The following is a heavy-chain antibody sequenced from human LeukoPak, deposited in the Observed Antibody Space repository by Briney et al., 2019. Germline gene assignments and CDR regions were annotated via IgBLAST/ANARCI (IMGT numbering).Heavy chain of an antibody. CDR3: AKVEWELRYFDY. Sequence: GGSLRLSCAASGFTFSSYAMSWVRQAPGKGLEWVSAISGSGGSTYYADSVKVRFTISRDNSKNTLYLQMNSLRAEDTAVYYCAKVEWELRYFDYWGQGTLVTVSS. V-gene: IGHV3-23*01. CDR2: ISGSGGST. D-gene: IGHD1-26*01. CDR1: GFTFSSYA. J-gene: IGHJ4*02.